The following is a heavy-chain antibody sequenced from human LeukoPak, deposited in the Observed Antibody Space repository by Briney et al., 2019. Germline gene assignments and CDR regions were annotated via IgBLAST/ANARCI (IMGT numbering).Heavy chain of an antibody. Sequence: GGSLRLSCAASGFTFSDYYMTWLRQAPGKGLEWLSYISNSGSTVFYADSVKGRFTVSRDNAKRSLYLQIESLRDDDTAVYHCALGTINKDYYFGMDVWGQGTTVTVSS. J-gene: IGHJ6*02. CDR2: ISNSGSTV. V-gene: IGHV3-11*01. CDR1: GFTFSDYY. CDR3: ALGTINKDYYFGMDV. D-gene: IGHD2-8*01.